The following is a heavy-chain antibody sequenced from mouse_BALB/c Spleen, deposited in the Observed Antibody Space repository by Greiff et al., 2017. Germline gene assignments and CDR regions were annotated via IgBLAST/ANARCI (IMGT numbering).Heavy chain of an antibody. CDR2: IDPENGDT. Sequence: VHVKQSGAELVRSGASVKLSCTASGFNIKDYYMHWVKQRPEQGLEWIGWIDPENGDTEYAPKFQGKATMTADTSSNTAYLQLSSLTSEDTAVYYCSHGNPWFAYWGQGTLVTVSA. V-gene: IGHV14-4*02. D-gene: IGHD2-1*01. J-gene: IGHJ3*01. CDR3: SHGNPWFAY. CDR1: GFNIKDYY.